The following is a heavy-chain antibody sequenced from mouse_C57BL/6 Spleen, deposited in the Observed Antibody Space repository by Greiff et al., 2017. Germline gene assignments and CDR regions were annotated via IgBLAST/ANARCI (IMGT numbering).Heavy chain of an antibody. Sequence: VQLQQSGAELVRPGASVKLSCTASGFNIKDYYMHWVKQRPEQGLEWIGRIDPEDGDTEYAPKVQGKATMTADTSSNTAYLQLSGLTSEDTAVYYCTIANWGAYWGQGTMVTVSA. V-gene: IGHV14-1*01. CDR1: GFNIKDYY. CDR2: IDPEDGDT. CDR3: TIANWGAY. J-gene: IGHJ3*01. D-gene: IGHD4-1*01.